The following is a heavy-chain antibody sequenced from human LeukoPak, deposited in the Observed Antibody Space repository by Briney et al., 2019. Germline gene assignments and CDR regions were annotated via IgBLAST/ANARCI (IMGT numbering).Heavy chain of an antibody. CDR2: IIPIFGTA. Sequence: GASVKVSCKASGGTFSSYAISWVRQAPGQGLEWMGGIIPIFGTANYAQKFQGRVTITADESTSTAYMELSSLRSEDTAVCYCARDEVVVPAQAVNYYYYYMDVWGKGTTVTVSS. D-gene: IGHD2-2*01. V-gene: IGHV1-69*13. CDR3: ARDEVVVPAQAVNYYYYYMDV. CDR1: GGTFSSYA. J-gene: IGHJ6*03.